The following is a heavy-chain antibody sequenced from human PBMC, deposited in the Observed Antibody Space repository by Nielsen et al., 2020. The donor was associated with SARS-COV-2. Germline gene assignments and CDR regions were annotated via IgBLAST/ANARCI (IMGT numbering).Heavy chain of an antibody. V-gene: IGHV3-11*04. Sequence: GGSLRLSCAASGFTFSDYYMSWIRQAPGKGLEWVSYISSSGSTIYYADSVKGRFTISRDNSKNTLYLQMNSLRAEDTAVYYCARAAAGTISMDYWGQGTLVTVSS. J-gene: IGHJ4*02. CDR2: ISSSGSTI. CDR1: GFTFSDYY. D-gene: IGHD6-13*01. CDR3: ARAAAGTISMDY.